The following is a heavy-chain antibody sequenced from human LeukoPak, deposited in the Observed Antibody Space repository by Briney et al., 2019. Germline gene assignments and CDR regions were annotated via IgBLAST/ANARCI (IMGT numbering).Heavy chain of an antibody. V-gene: IGHV3-9*01. Sequence: GGSLRLSCAASGFTFDDYAMPWVRQAPGKGLEWVSGISWNSGSIGYADSVKGRFTISRDNAKNSLYLQMNSLRAEDTALYYCAKAAARYSYFDYWGQGTLVTVSS. D-gene: IGHD6-6*01. CDR1: GFTFDDYA. J-gene: IGHJ4*02. CDR3: AKAAARYSYFDY. CDR2: ISWNSGSI.